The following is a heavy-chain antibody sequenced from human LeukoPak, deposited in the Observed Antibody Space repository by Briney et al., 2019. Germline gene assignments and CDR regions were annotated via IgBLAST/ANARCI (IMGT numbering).Heavy chain of an antibody. CDR1: GYTLTELS. CDR3: ATPGYYYGSGSYYKH. CDR2: FDPEDGET. J-gene: IGHJ1*01. D-gene: IGHD3-10*01. Sequence: ASVKVSCKVSGYTLTELSMHWVRQAPGKGLEWMGGFDPEDGETSYAQKFQGRVTMTEDTSTDTAYMELSSLRSEDTAVYYCATPGYYYGSGSYYKHWGQGTLVTVSS. V-gene: IGHV1-24*01.